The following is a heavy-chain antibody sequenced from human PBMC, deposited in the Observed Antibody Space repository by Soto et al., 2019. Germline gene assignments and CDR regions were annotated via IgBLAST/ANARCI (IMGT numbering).Heavy chain of an antibody. CDR1: GFTFTNYA. V-gene: IGHV3-30-3*01. D-gene: IGHD3-22*01. CDR2: ISYDGSNN. Sequence: QVQLVESGGGVVQPGKSLRLSCVASGFTFTNYAMHWVRQAPGKGLEWVAVISYDGSNNYYADSVKGRFTISRANSNNTLYLQMNSLRADDTAAYYCARSYYYDSSGHYSGPGYYFDYWGQGTLVTVSS. J-gene: IGHJ4*02. CDR3: ARSYYYDSSGHYSGPGYYFDY.